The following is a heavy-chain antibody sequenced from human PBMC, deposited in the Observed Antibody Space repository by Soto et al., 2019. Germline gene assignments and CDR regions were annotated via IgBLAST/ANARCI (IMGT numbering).Heavy chain of an antibody. V-gene: IGHV1-2*04. CDR1: GYTFTGYY. Sequence: GASVKVSCKASGYTFTGYYMHWVRQAPGQGLEWMGWINPNSGGTNYAQKFQGWVTMTRDTSISTAYMELSRLRSDDTAVYYCARVPYCSGGSCYSGFDYWGQGTLVTVSS. J-gene: IGHJ4*02. D-gene: IGHD2-15*01. CDR3: ARVPYCSGGSCYSGFDY. CDR2: INPNSGGT.